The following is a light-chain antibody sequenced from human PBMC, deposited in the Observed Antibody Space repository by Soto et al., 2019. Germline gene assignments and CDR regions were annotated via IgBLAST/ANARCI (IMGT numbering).Light chain of an antibody. J-gene: IGKJ1*01. Sequence: EIVLTQSPGTLSLSPGERATLSCRASQSVTSNYVAWYQQKPGQAPRLLIYGASSRATGIPDRISGSGSGTDFTLTVSRLEPEDFAVYYWQQYGGSPQTFGQGTKVEMK. CDR1: QSVTSNY. V-gene: IGKV3-20*01. CDR3: QQYGGSPQT. CDR2: GAS.